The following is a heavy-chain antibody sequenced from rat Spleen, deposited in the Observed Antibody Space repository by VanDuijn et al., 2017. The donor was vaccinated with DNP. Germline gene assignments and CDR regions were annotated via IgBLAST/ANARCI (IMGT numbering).Heavy chain of an antibody. V-gene: IGHV5-46*01. CDR3: VTSPGPNWFAH. Sequence: EVQLVESGGGLVQPGGSMKLSCAASGFTFSDFPMAWVRQTPTKGLEWFATISTNGGGTYYRDSVKGRFTISRDNADHTLYLQMDSLRSEDTATYYCVTSPGPNWFAHWGQGTLVTVSS. CDR2: ISTNGGGT. D-gene: IGHD1-4*01. J-gene: IGHJ3*01. CDR1: GFTFSDFP.